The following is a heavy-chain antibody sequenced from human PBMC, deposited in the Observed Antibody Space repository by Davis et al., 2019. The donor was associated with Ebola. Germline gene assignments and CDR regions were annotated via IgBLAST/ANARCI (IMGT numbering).Heavy chain of an antibody. Sequence: MPLETLSLTCTVSGFSISGGYYWGWIRQSPGKGMEWIGSISHSGSTYFTPSLASRVTISVDTSKNQFSLRLSSVTAADTAVYYCARDLLPGGTDAFDIWGQGTVVTVSS. J-gene: IGHJ3*02. CDR1: GFSISGGYY. D-gene: IGHD2-15*01. CDR2: ISHSGST. CDR3: ARDLLPGGTDAFDI. V-gene: IGHV4-38-2*02.